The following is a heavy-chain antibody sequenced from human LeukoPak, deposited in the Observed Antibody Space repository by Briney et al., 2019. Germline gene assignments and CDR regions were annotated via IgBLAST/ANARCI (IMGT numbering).Heavy chain of an antibody. CDR3: ARHDVDIVGRDPSFDY. Sequence: PSETLSLTCTVSGGSISSSSYYWGWIRQPPGKGLEWIGSIYYSGSTYYNPSLKSRVTISVDTSKNQFSLKLSSVTAADTAVYYCARHDVDIVGRDPSFDYWGQGTLVTVSS. V-gene: IGHV4-39*01. CDR1: GGSISSSSYY. CDR2: IYYSGST. D-gene: IGHD5-12*01. J-gene: IGHJ4*02.